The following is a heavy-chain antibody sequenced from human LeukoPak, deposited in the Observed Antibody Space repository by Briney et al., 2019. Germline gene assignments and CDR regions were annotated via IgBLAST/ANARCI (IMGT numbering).Heavy chain of an antibody. CDR2: IYSGGST. CDR3: ARVGDGYNFDY. Sequence: QSGGSLRLSCAASGFTVSSNYMSWVRQAPGKGLEWVSVIYSGGSTYYAGSVKGRFTISRDNSKITLYLQMNSLRAEDTAVYYCARVGDGYNFDYWGQGTLVTVSS. D-gene: IGHD5-24*01. CDR1: GFTVSSNY. J-gene: IGHJ4*02. V-gene: IGHV3-66*01.